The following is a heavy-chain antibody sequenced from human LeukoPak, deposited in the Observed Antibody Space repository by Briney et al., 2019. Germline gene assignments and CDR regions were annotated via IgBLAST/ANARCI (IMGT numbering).Heavy chain of an antibody. D-gene: IGHD3-10*01. Sequence: PGGSLRLSCAASGFPFSSYWMTRVRRAPGRGLEWVAHIKQDETEKYYVESVEGRFTIARDNGQNLLYLQLASLRAEDTAVYYCARDRALYFGEFAFDYWGQGTLVTVSS. CDR2: IKQDETEK. J-gene: IGHJ4*02. V-gene: IGHV3-7*03. CDR1: GFPFSSYW. CDR3: ARDRALYFGEFAFDY.